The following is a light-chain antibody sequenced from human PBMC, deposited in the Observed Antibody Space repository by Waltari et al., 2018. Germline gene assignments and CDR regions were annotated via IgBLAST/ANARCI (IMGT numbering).Light chain of an antibody. Sequence: DFVMTQSPDSLAVSLGERATINCKSSQTSLYSPTNRNYLAWYQQRPGQPPKLLIYWASVRASGVPDRFSGSGSGTDFTLTISSLQPEDVAVYYCQQYITTLTFGGGTKVEIK. V-gene: IGKV4-1*01. CDR1: QTSLYSPTNRNY. CDR2: WAS. CDR3: QQYITTLT. J-gene: IGKJ4*01.